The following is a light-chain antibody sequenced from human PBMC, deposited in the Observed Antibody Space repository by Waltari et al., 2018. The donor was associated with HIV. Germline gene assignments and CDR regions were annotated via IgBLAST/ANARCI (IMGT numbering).Light chain of an antibody. Sequence: QSALTQPASVSGSPGQSITISCTGISSDAGGYNLVSWYQQHPGPVLTLLILYQQHPGKAPKLIIYEVSKRPSGVSNRFSGSKSGNTASLTISGLQAEDEADYYCCAYAGSTTYVIFGGGTKLTVL. CDR1: SSDAGGYNL. CDR3: CAYAGSTTYVI. J-gene: IGLJ2*01. V-gene: IGLV2-23*02. CDR2: EVS.